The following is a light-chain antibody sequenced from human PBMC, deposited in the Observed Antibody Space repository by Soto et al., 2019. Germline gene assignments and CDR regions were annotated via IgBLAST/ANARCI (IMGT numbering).Light chain of an antibody. Sequence: EVVLTQSPGTLYLSPGERASLSCRASRSVRSNYLAWYHQRPGRAPRLLIYGASSRATDIPDRFSGSVSGTDFTLTISRVEPEDFGVYYCQQSGNAPLAFGGGTKVDIK. V-gene: IGKV3-20*01. CDR1: RSVRSNY. CDR3: QQSGNAPLA. J-gene: IGKJ4*01. CDR2: GAS.